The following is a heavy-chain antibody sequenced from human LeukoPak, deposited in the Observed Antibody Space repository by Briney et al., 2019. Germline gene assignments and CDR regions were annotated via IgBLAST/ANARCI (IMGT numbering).Heavy chain of an antibody. CDR3: GSANYGSIDC. D-gene: IGHD3-10*01. V-gene: IGHV3-74*01. J-gene: IGHJ4*02. Sequence: PGGSLRLSCSASGFTFPTYWMIWVRQVPGEWLVYVSHMNHDGTTTNYADSVKGRFTMSRDSARNTVFLQLDSLRAEDTAVYYCGSANYGSIDCWGQGILVTVSS. CDR1: GFTFPTYW. CDR2: MNHDGTTT.